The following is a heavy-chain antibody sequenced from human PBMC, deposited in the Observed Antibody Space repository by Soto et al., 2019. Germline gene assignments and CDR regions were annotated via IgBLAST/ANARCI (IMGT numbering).Heavy chain of an antibody. V-gene: IGHV1-18*01. D-gene: IGHD3-16*01. CDR2: ISPYSGNT. J-gene: IGHJ6*02. Sequence: QVQLVQSGDEVRKPGSSVKVSCKASGYIFVNYGIAWVRQAPGQGLEWMGWISPYSGNTHYASKVQGRLTMTTDTSTSTAYMDLGSLTSDDTGGDYWAVVDNYGTPTPQDGWGQGTTVTVSS. CDR3: AVVDNYGTPTPQDG. CDR1: GYIFVNYG.